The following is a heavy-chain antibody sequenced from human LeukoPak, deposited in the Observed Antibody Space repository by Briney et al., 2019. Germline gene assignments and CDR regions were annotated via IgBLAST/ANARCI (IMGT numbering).Heavy chain of an antibody. D-gene: IGHD6-13*01. CDR1: GYTLTSYY. J-gene: IGHJ3*02. CDR2: INPTVGDT. Sequence: ASVTVSCKASGYTLTSYYMHWVRQAPGQGLEWMGIINPTVGDTIYAQKFQGRVTMTRDMSTSTMYMELSSLSSDDTAVYYCARYGFSSSWQGGWHAFDIWGQGTMVTVSS. V-gene: IGHV1-46*01. CDR3: ARYGFSSSWQGGWHAFDI.